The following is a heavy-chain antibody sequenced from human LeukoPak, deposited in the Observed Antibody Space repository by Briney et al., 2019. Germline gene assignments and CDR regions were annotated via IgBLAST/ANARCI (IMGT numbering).Heavy chain of an antibody. V-gene: IGHV4-59*01. CDR2: IYYSGST. D-gene: IGHD1-26*01. CDR1: GGSISSYY. Sequence: SETLSLTCTVSGGSISSYYWSWIRQPPGKGLEWIGYIYYSGSTNYNPSLKSRVTISVDTSKNQFSLKLSSVTAADTAVYYCVRGGGSYSYYDYGMDVWGQGTTVTVSS. J-gene: IGHJ6*02. CDR3: VRGGGSYSYYDYGMDV.